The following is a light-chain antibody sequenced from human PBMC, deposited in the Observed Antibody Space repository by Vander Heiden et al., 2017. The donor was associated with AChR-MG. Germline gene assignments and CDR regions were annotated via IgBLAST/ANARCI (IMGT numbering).Light chain of an antibody. CDR2: KDD. Sequence: SYELTQPPPVSVSPGQTARITCTGDTLPNQFAYWYHQKPGQAPVVVIYKDDERPSGIPERFSGSSSRTTFTLTIGGVQAEDEADYYCQSADSSGTVVFGGGTKLTVL. CDR3: QSADSSGTVV. J-gene: IGLJ2*01. CDR1: TLPNQF. V-gene: IGLV3-25*03.